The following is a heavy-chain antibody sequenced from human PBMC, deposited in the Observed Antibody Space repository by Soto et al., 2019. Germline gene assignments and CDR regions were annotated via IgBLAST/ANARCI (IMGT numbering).Heavy chain of an antibody. CDR3: ARDVLYSTSRIDS. V-gene: IGHV4-30-4*01. Sequence: SETVSLTCTVSGGSISSGDYYWSWIRQPPGKGLEWIGYIYYSGSTYYTPSLRSRVTISVDTSKNQFSLKLSSVTAADTAVYYCARDVLYSTSRIDSRGQGTLVTVSS. D-gene: IGHD6-6*01. CDR1: GGSISSGDYY. J-gene: IGHJ4*02. CDR2: IYYSGST.